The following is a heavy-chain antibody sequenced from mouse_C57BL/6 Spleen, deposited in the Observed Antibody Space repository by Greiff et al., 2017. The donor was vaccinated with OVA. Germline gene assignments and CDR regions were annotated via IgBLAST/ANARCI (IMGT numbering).Heavy chain of an antibody. J-gene: IGHJ2*01. D-gene: IGHD4-1*01. CDR2: IYPGDGDT. Sequence: VKLQESGPELVKPGASVKISCKASGYAFSSSWMNWVKQRPGQGLEWIGRIYPGDGDTNYNGKVKGKATLTADKSSSTAYMQLSSLTSEDSAVYFCARASGTSMDYWGQGTTLTVSS. V-gene: IGHV1-82*01. CDR3: ARASGTSMDY. CDR1: GYAFSSSW.